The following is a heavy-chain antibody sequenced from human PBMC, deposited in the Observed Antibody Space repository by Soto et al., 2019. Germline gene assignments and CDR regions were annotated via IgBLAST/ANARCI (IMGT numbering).Heavy chain of an antibody. D-gene: IGHD3-3*01. J-gene: IGHJ6*02. Sequence: ASVKVSCKASGYTFTSYYMHWVRQAPGQGLKWMGIINPSGGSTSYAQKFQGRVTMTRDTSTSTVYMELSSLRSEDTAVYYCAREESSGITIFGVVINHVGMDVWGQGTTVTVSS. CDR2: INPSGGST. CDR1: GYTFTSYY. V-gene: IGHV1-46*01. CDR3: AREESSGITIFGVVINHVGMDV.